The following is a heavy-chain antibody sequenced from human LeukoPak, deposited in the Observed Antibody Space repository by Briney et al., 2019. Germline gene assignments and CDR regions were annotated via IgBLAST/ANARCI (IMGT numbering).Heavy chain of an antibody. D-gene: IGHD7-27*01. CDR1: GFTFSSYA. Sequence: PGGSLRLSCAASGFTFSSYAMSWVRQAPGKGLEWVTAISGSGGSTNYADSVKGRFTISRDNSKNTLYLQMNSLRAEDTAVYYCAKPLGTPLNYFDYWGQGTLVTVSS. CDR2: ISGSGGST. CDR3: AKPLGTPLNYFDY. J-gene: IGHJ4*02. V-gene: IGHV3-23*01.